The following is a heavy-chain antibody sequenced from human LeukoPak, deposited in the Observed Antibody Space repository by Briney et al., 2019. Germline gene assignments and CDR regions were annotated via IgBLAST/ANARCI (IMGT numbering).Heavy chain of an antibody. CDR2: INSSGGST. J-gene: IGHJ4*02. D-gene: IGHD5-12*01. CDR1: GYTFTRYY. V-gene: IGHV1-46*01. Sequence: ASVKVSCKASGYTFTRYYMHGVRQAPGQGLEWMGIINSSGGSTSYAQKFQGRATMTRDTSTSTVDMELSILRSEDTAVYYCARICSGYDRFDYWGQGTLVTVSS. CDR3: ARICSGYDRFDY.